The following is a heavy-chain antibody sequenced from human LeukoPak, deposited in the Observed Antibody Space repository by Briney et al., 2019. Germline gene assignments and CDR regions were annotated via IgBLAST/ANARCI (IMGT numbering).Heavy chain of an antibody. CDR3: AKGLDGYNSLCDY. V-gene: IGHV3-23*01. CDR2: IIGGGGGT. D-gene: IGHD5-24*01. Sequence: GGSLRLSCAASLFTLRSYAICWVRHAPGKGLGWVSAIIGGGGGTYYADSVKGRFTISRDNSKNTLYLQMNSLRAEDTAVYYCAKGLDGYNSLCDYWGQGTLVTVSS. CDR1: LFTLRSYA. J-gene: IGHJ4*02.